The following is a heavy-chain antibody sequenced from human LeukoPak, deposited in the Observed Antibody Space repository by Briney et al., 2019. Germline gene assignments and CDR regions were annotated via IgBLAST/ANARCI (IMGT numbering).Heavy chain of an antibody. J-gene: IGHJ4*02. V-gene: IGHV3-21*04. CDR2: ISSSSYI. CDR3: AKDRGYCSGSSSCNSFDY. Sequence: GGSLRLSCAASGFTFSSYSMNWVRQAPGKGLEWVSSISSSSYIYYADSVKGRFTISRDNAKNSLYLQMNSLRAEDTAVYYCAKDRGYCSGSSSCNSFDYWGQGTLVTVSS. D-gene: IGHD2-15*01. CDR1: GFTFSSYS.